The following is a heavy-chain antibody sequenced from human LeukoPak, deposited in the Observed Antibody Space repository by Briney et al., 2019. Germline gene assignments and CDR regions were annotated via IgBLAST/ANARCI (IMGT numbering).Heavy chain of an antibody. CDR2: IIPIFGTA. CDR3: ARSAFWSGYYCY. V-gene: IGHV1-69*13. D-gene: IGHD3-3*01. J-gene: IGHJ4*02. Sequence: SVKVSCKASGGTFSSYAISWVRQAPGQGLEWMGGIIPIFGTANYAQKFQGRVTITADESTSTAYMELSSLRSEDTAVYCCARSAFWSGYYCYWGQGTLVTVSS. CDR1: GGTFSSYA.